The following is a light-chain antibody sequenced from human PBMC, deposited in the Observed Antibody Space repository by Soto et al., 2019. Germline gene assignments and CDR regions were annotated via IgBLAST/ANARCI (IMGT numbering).Light chain of an antibody. J-gene: IGKJ5*01. CDR3: QQYDNSPIT. Sequence: TVLTQSPATLSLSPGERATLSCRASLNVNSYLAWYQQKPGQAPRLLIYGASSRATGIPDRFSGTGSETDFTLTISRLEPEDFAVYYCQQYDNSPITFGQGTRLEIK. CDR2: GAS. CDR1: LNVNSY. V-gene: IGKV3-20*01.